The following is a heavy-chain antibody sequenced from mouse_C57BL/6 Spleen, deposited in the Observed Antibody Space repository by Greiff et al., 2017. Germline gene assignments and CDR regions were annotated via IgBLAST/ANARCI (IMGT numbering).Heavy chain of an antibody. CDR2: IYPGSGST. Sequence: QVHVKQPGAELVKPGASVKMSCKASGYTFTSYWITWVKQRPGQGLEWIGDIYPGSGSTNYNEKFKSKATLTVDTSSSTAYMQLSSLTSEDSAVYYCARDYYGSSPYYWGQGTTLTVSS. J-gene: IGHJ2*01. CDR1: GYTFTSYW. V-gene: IGHV1-55*01. CDR3: ARDYYGSSPYY. D-gene: IGHD1-1*01.